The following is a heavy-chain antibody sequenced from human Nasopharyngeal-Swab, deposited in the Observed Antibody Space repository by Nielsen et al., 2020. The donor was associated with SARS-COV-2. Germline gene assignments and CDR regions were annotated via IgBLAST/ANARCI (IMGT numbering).Heavy chain of an antibody. CDR3: ARQEYSSSSSWLEWFDP. CDR1: GGSISSSSYY. CDR2: IYYSGRT. Sequence: SETLSLTCTVSGGSISSSSYYWGWIRQPPGKGLEWIGSIYYSGRTHYNPSLKSRVTISVDTSKNQFSLKLSSVTAADTAVYYCARQEYSSSSSWLEWFDPWGQGTLVTASS. V-gene: IGHV4-39*01. J-gene: IGHJ5*02. D-gene: IGHD6-6*01.